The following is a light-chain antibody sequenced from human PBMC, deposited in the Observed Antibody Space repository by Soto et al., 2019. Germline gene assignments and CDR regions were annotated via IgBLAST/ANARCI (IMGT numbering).Light chain of an antibody. CDR3: SSYRSSSTYV. Sequence: QSALTQPASVSGSPGQSITISCAWTSSGVGGYDYVSWYQQHPGKAPKLIIYEVTNRPSGVSFRFSGSKSGNTASLTISGLQAEYESDYYCSSYRSSSTYVFGTGTKLTVL. J-gene: IGLJ1*01. CDR2: EVT. V-gene: IGLV2-14*01. CDR1: SSGVGGYDY.